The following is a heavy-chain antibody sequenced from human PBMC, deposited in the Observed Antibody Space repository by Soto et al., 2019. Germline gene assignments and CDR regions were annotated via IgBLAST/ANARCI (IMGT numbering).Heavy chain of an antibody. CDR3: ATDVDYTPFDY. CDR1: GFNFSIYA. J-gene: IGHJ4*02. CDR2: ISYDGSQK. Sequence: QPGGSLRLSCAASGFNFSIYAMHWVRRAPGKGLDWVAVISYDGSQKYYADSVKGRFTISRDNTKNTVYLRMDSLRAEDTAVYYCATDVDYTPFDYWGQGTLVTVSS. D-gene: IGHD4-4*01. V-gene: IGHV3-30*04.